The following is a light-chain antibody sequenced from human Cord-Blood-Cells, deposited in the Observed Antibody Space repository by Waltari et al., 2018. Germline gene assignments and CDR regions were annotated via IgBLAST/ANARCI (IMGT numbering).Light chain of an antibody. Sequence: IVLTQSPATLSLSPGERATLSCRASPSVSSYFAWYQQKPGQAPRLLIYDASNRATGIPARFSGSGTGTDFTLTISSLEPEDFAVYYCQQRSNWPPWTFGQGTKVEIK. V-gene: IGKV3-11*01. CDR3: QQRSNWPPWT. J-gene: IGKJ1*01. CDR2: DAS. CDR1: PSVSSY.